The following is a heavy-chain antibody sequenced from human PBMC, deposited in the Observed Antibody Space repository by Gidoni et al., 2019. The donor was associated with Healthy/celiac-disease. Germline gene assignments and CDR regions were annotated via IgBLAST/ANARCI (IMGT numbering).Heavy chain of an antibody. CDR1: GYSFTSYW. J-gene: IGHJ6*02. V-gene: IGHV5-10-1*03. CDR3: ARWSPIGDFWSGNLLGMDV. CDR2: IDPSDSYT. D-gene: IGHD3-3*01. Sequence: EVQLVQSGAEVKKPGESLRISCKGSGYSFTSYWISWVRQMPGKGLEWMGRIDPSDSYTNDSPSFQGHVTISADKSISTAYLQWSSLKASDTAMYYCARWSPIGDFWSGNLLGMDVWGQGTTVTVSS.